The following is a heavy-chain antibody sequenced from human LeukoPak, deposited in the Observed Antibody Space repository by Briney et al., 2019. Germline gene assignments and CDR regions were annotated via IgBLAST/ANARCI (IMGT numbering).Heavy chain of an antibody. CDR3: ARDPGYSGYDYYDY. J-gene: IGHJ4*02. V-gene: IGHV3-21*01. CDR2: ISSSSSYI. Sequence: GGALRLSCAASGFTFSSYSMNWVRQAPGKGLEWVSSISSSSSYIYYADSVKGRFTISRDNAKNSLYLQMNSLRAEDTAVYYCARDPGYSGYDYYDYWGQGTLVTVSS. CDR1: GFTFSSYS. D-gene: IGHD5-12*01.